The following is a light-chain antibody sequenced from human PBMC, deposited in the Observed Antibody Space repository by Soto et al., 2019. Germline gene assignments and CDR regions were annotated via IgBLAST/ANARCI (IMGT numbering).Light chain of an antibody. V-gene: IGKV1-33*01. J-gene: IGKJ1*01. CDR2: VAS. CDR1: QDITNF. Sequence: DLQMTQSPSSLSASVGDRVTITCQASQDITNFLNWYQQKPGKAPKLLIYVASNLETGVPSRFSRSGSGTDFNLTISSLQPEDIATYYCQQYDVLPSTFGQGTTVVVK. CDR3: QQYDVLPST.